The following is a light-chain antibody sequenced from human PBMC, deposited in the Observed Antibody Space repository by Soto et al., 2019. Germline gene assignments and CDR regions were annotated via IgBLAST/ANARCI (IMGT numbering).Light chain of an antibody. CDR1: QTVRNNY. CDR2: DAS. V-gene: IGKV3-20*01. Sequence: EIVLTQSPCTLSLSPGERATLSFRASQTVRNNYLAWYQQKPGQAPRLLIYDASSRATGIPDRFSGGGSGTDFTLTISRLEPEDFAVYYCQQYGSSPMTFGQGTRLEIK. J-gene: IGKJ5*01. CDR3: QQYGSSPMT.